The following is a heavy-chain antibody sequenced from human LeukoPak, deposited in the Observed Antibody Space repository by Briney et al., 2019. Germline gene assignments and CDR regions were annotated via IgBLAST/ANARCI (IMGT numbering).Heavy chain of an antibody. CDR1: GFTFSDYY. CDR3: ARANTDYYDSSGYYYQGY. D-gene: IGHD3-22*01. CDR2: ISSSGSTI. Sequence: GGSLRLSCAASGFTFSDYYMSWIRQAPGKGLEWVSYISSSGSTIYYADSLKGRFTISRDNAKNSLYLQMNSLRAEDTAVYYCARANTDYYDSSGYYYQGYWGQGTLVTVSS. J-gene: IGHJ4*02. V-gene: IGHV3-11*01.